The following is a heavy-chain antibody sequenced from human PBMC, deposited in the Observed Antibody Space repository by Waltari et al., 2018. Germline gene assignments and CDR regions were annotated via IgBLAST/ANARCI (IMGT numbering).Heavy chain of an antibody. CDR1: GFTFSREN. V-gene: IGHV3-30-3*02. CDR2: ISYDGSNK. D-gene: IGHD3-10*01. CDR3: VKDSGSGTYAFDY. J-gene: IGHJ4*02. Sequence: QVQLVESGGGVVQRGGSLRLSCAASGFTFSRENMPWVRQVAGMGLEWVAFISYDGSNKCNADSVKGRVTISRDNSKSTLYLQMNSLKSEDTAIYYCVKDSGSGTYAFDYWGQGTLVTVSS.